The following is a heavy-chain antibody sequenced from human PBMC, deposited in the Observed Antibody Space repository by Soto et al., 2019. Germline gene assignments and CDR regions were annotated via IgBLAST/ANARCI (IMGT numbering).Heavy chain of an antibody. Sequence: ASVKVSCKASGYTFTSYDINWVRQATGQGLEWMGWMSANSGNTDYAQKLQDRVTMTTDTSMSTAYMELRSLRSDDTAVYYCARDDITTPGAQGFDPWGQGTLVTVSS. V-gene: IGHV1-18*01. CDR2: MSANSGNT. J-gene: IGHJ5*02. CDR1: GYTFTSYD. CDR3: ARDDITTPGAQGFDP. D-gene: IGHD2-8*02.